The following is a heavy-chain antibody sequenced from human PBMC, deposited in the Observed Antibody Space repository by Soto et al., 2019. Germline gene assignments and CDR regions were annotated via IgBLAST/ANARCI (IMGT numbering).Heavy chain of an antibody. J-gene: IGHJ4*02. V-gene: IGHV3-15*07. CDR3: NTYSYDFWSGYYSD. Sequence: GGSLRLSCAASGFTFSNAWMNWVRQAPGRGLEWVGRIKSKTDGGTTDYAAPVKSRFTISRDDSKNTLYLQMNSLKTEDTAVYYCNTYSYDFWSGYYSDWGQGTLVTVSS. D-gene: IGHD3-3*01. CDR1: GFTFSNAW. CDR2: IKSKTDGGTT.